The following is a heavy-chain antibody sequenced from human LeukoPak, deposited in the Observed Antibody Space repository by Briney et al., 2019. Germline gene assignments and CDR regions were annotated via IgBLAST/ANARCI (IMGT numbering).Heavy chain of an antibody. CDR1: GYTFTSYG. Sequence: GASVKVSCKASGYTFTSYGISWVRQAPGQGLEWMGWISAYNGNTNYAQKLQGRVTMTTDTSTSTAYTELRSLRSDDTAVYYCARDRFRITMVRGVIWPDYRGQGTLVTVSS. D-gene: IGHD3-10*01. V-gene: IGHV1-18*01. J-gene: IGHJ4*02. CDR2: ISAYNGNT. CDR3: ARDRFRITMVRGVIWPDY.